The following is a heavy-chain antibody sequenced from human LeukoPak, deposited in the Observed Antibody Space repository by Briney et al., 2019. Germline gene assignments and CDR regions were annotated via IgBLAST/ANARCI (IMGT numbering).Heavy chain of an antibody. J-gene: IGHJ4*02. CDR1: GFTFSSYW. D-gene: IGHD3-22*01. CDR3: ARDPHYYDSSRGGY. CDR2: IKQDGSEK. V-gene: IGHV3-7*03. Sequence: GGSLRLSCAASGFTFSSYWMSWVRQAPGKGLEWVANIKQDGSEKCYVDSVKGRFTISRDNAKNSLYLQMNSLRAEDTAVYYCARDPHYYDSSRGGYWGQGTLVTVSS.